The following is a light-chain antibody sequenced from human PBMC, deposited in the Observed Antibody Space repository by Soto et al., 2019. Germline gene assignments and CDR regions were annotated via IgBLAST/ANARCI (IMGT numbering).Light chain of an antibody. Sequence: DIQLTQSPSFLSASVGDRVTISCRASQDIRSSLAWYQQKPGKAPNLLIYTVSTWQSGITARFSGSRSGTEFTLTISSLQPEDFATYYCQQFNSSPFTFGGGTKVEI. CDR3: QQFNSSPFT. J-gene: IGKJ4*01. V-gene: IGKV1-9*01. CDR2: TVS. CDR1: QDIRSS.